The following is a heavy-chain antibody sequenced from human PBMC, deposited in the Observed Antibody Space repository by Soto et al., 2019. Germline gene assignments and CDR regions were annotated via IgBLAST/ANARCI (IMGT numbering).Heavy chain of an antibody. D-gene: IGHD3-3*01. CDR2: IYYSGST. CDR3: ARLYYDFWSGYYTRWFDP. J-gene: IGHJ5*02. Sequence: SETLSLTCTVSGGSISSGDYYWSWIRQPPGKGLEWIGYIYYSGSTYYNPSLKSRVTISVDTSKNQFSLKLSSVTAADTAVYYCARLYYDFWSGYYTRWFDPWGQGTLVTVSS. CDR1: GGSISSGDYY. V-gene: IGHV4-30-4*01.